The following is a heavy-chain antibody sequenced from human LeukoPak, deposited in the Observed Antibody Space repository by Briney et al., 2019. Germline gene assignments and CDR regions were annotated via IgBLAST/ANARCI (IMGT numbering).Heavy chain of an antibody. CDR1: GGSTSSYY. V-gene: IGHV4-59*01. Sequence: SETLSLTCTVSGGSTSSYYWSWIRQPPGKGLEWIGYIYYSGSTNYNPSLKSRVTISVDTSKNQFSLKLSSVTAADTAVYYCARDGDYDSPFDYWGQGTLVTVSS. D-gene: IGHD3-22*01. J-gene: IGHJ4*02. CDR2: IYYSGST. CDR3: ARDGDYDSPFDY.